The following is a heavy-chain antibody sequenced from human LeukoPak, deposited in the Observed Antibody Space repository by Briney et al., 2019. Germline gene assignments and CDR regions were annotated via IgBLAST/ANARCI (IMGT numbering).Heavy chain of an antibody. V-gene: IGHV3-21*01. J-gene: IGHJ6*02. D-gene: IGHD6-6*01. CDR2: ISSSSYYI. CDR1: GFTLSSYS. Sequence: PGGSLRLSCAASGFTLSSYSMNWVRQAPGKGLEWVSSISSSSYYIYYADSVKGRFTISRDNAKNSLYLQMNSLRAEDTAVYYCARVEYSSSSGITYYYYDMDVWGQGTTVTVSS. CDR3: ARVEYSSSSGITYYYYDMDV.